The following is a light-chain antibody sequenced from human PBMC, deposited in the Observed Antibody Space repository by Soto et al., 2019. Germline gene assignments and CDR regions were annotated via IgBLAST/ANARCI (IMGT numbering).Light chain of an antibody. J-gene: IGKJ4*01. Sequence: DIQLTQSPSFRSASVGDRVTITCRASQDISSHLAWYQQKRGKAPKLLIYAASTLQSGVPSGFGGSGSGTEFTLTITSLQPEDFATYYCQQVKTYPLTFGGGTKVEIK. CDR3: QQVKTYPLT. V-gene: IGKV1-9*01. CDR1: QDISSH. CDR2: AAS.